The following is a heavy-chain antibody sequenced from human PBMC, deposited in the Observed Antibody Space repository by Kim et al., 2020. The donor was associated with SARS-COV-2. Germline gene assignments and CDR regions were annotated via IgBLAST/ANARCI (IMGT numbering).Heavy chain of an antibody. V-gene: IGHV4-39*01. CDR3: ARQAYSGSYSGSNYFDY. J-gene: IGHJ4*02. D-gene: IGHD1-26*01. Sequence: LTCRVTISVDTSKNQFSLKLSSVTAADTAVYYCARQAYSGSYSGSNYFDYWGQGTLVTVSS.